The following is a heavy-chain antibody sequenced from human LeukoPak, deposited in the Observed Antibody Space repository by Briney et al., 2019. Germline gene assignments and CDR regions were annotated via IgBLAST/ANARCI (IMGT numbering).Heavy chain of an antibody. Sequence: PSETLSLTCTVSGGSISSSSYYWGWLRQPPGKGLEWFGSIYYSGTTYYNPSLKRPVTISVDTPKNLFSLTLSSVTAADTAVYYCARHTFYYYDSSGYYERPFDYWGQGTLVTVSS. V-gene: IGHV4-39*01. J-gene: IGHJ4*02. CDR2: IYYSGTT. D-gene: IGHD3-22*01. CDR3: ARHTFYYYDSSGYYERPFDY. CDR1: GGSISSSSYY.